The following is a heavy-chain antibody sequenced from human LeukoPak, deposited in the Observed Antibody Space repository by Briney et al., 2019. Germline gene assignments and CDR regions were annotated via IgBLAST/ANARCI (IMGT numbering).Heavy chain of an antibody. Sequence: GGSLRLSCAASGFTFSGYGMHWVRQAPDKGLEWVAVIWYDGNNKYYADSVKGRFTISRDNSKNTLYLQMSSLTAEDTAVYYCAKDLAGTVTTFWDYWGQGTLVTVSS. J-gene: IGHJ4*02. CDR2: IWYDGNNK. CDR3: AKDLAGTVTTFWDY. V-gene: IGHV3-33*06. D-gene: IGHD4-17*01. CDR1: GFTFSGYG.